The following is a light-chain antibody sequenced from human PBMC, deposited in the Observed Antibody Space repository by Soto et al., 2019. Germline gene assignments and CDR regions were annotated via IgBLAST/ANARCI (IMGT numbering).Light chain of an antibody. V-gene: IGLV2-14*01. CDR2: EVS. CDR1: SSDIGGYNY. CDR3: SSYTIFSSVV. Sequence: QSALTQPASVSGSPGQSITISCTGTSSDIGGYNYVSWYQQHPGKAPKLIIYEVSNRPSGVSNRFSGSKSGNTASLTISGLQAEDESDYYCSSYTIFSSVVFGGGTKLTVL. J-gene: IGLJ2*01.